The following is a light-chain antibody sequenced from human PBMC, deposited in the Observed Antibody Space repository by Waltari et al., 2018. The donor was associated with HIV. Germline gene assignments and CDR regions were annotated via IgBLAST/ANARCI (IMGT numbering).Light chain of an antibody. Sequence: SYDLTQPPSVSVSPGQTASITCSGEKLGEKFVSWYQQKPGQSPMVVIYQDSQRPSGIPGRFSGSNSGNTATLAISGTHHMDEADYYCQTWDIATGVFGGGTKLTVL. CDR2: QDS. CDR3: QTWDIATGV. CDR1: KLGEKF. J-gene: IGLJ3*02. V-gene: IGLV3-1*01.